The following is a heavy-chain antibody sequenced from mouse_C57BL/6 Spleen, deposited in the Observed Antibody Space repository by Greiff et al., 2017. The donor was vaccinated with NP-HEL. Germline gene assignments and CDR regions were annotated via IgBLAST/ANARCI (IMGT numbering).Heavy chain of an antibody. CDR1: GYSITSGYD. V-gene: IGHV3-1*01. CDR2: ISYSGST. Sequence: VQLKESGPGMVKPSQSLSLTCTVTGYSITSGYDWHWIRHFPGNKLEWMGYISYSGSTNYNPSLKSRISITHDTSKNHFFLKLNSVTTEDTATYYCAIYDGYDRGFAYWGQGTLVTVSA. J-gene: IGHJ3*01. CDR3: AIYDGYDRGFAY. D-gene: IGHD2-2*01.